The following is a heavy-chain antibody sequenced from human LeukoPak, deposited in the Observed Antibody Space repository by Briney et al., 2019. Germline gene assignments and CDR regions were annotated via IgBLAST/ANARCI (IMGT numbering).Heavy chain of an antibody. J-gene: IGHJ4*02. Sequence: GGSLRLSCAASGFTFSSYSMIWVRQAPGKGLEWVSYISSSSSTIYYADSVKGRFTISRDNAKNSLYLQMNSLRAEDTAIYYCARAPGTGYSYDPDDYWGQGTLVTVSS. V-gene: IGHV3-48*01. CDR1: GFTFSSYS. CDR3: ARAPGTGYSYDPDDY. D-gene: IGHD5-18*01. CDR2: ISSSSSTI.